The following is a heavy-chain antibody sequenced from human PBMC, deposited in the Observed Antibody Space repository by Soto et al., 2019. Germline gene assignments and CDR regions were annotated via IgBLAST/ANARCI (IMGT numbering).Heavy chain of an antibody. V-gene: IGHV1-18*04. CDR2: LNPYNANV. J-gene: IGHJ3*02. D-gene: IGHD3-16*01. CDR3: ARDRVAGIWGDAFDI. CDR1: GYTFTNNG. Sequence: QVQLVQSGAEVKKPVASVKVSCKTSGYTFTNNGITWMRQATAQGLEWMVWLNPYNANVNYAQKLQGRATMTTDTTTITAYMDLRSLTSADTAVYYCARDRVAGIWGDAFDIRGQGKMVTGSS.